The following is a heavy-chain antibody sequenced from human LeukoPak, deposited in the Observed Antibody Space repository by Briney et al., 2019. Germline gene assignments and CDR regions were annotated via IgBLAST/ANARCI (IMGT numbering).Heavy chain of an antibody. V-gene: IGHV3-33*01. Sequence: QTGGSLRLSCAASGFTFSSYGMHWVRQAPGKGLEWVAVIWYDGSNKYYADSVKGRFTISRDNSKNTLYLQMNSLRAEDTAVYYCATFTGIGELRAYTFDIWGQGTMVTVSS. D-gene: IGHD1-7*01. CDR3: ATFTGIGELRAYTFDI. CDR2: IWYDGSNK. J-gene: IGHJ3*02. CDR1: GFTFSSYG.